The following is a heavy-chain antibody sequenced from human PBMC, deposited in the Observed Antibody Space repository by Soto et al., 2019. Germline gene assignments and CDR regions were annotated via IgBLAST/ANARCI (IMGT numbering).Heavy chain of an antibody. Sequence: SETLSLTCTVSGGSISSYYWSWIRQPPGKGLEWIGYIYYSGSTNYNPSLKSRVTISVDTSKNQFSLKLSSVTAADTAVYYCARALTYGSGSNWFDPWGQGTLVT. V-gene: IGHV4-59*01. D-gene: IGHD3-10*01. J-gene: IGHJ5*02. CDR2: IYYSGST. CDR1: GGSISSYY. CDR3: ARALTYGSGSNWFDP.